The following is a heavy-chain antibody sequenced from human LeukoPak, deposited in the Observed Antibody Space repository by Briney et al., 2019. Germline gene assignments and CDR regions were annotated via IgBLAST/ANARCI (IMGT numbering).Heavy chain of an antibody. V-gene: IGHV4-59*01. D-gene: IGHD5-12*01. CDR1: GGSISSYY. Sequence: PSETLSLTCTVSGGSISSYYWSWIRQPPGKGLEWIGYIYYSGSTNYNPSLKSRVTISVDTSKNQFSLKLSSVTAADTAVYYCARVGRDIVASHLFDPWGQGTLVTVSS. CDR2: IYYSGST. CDR3: ARVGRDIVASHLFDP. J-gene: IGHJ5*02.